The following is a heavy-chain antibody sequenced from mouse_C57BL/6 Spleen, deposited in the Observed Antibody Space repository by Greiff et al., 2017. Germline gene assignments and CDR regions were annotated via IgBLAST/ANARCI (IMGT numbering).Heavy chain of an antibody. Sequence: EVQLQQSGPELVKPGASVKISCKASGYTFTDYYMNWVKQSHGKSLEWIGDINPNNGGTSYNQKVKGKATLTVDKSSSTAYMELRSLTSEDSAVYYCARGPPESPHWYFDVWGTGTTVTVSS. CDR1: GYTFTDYY. V-gene: IGHV1-26*01. CDR3: ARGPPESPHWYFDV. CDR2: INPNNGGT. J-gene: IGHJ1*03.